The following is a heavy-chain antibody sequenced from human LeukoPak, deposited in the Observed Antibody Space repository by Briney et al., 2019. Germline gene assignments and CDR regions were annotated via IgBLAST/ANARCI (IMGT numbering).Heavy chain of an antibody. D-gene: IGHD1-26*01. CDR1: GFTFSNYW. Sequence: GGSLRLSCAASGFTFSNYWMHWVRQAPGKGLVWVSRINSDGSSTSYADSVKGRFTISRDNAKNTLYLQMNSLRAEDTAVYYCARESSVGALKAFDYWGQGTLVTVSS. CDR2: INSDGSST. V-gene: IGHV3-74*01. CDR3: ARESSVGALKAFDY. J-gene: IGHJ4*02.